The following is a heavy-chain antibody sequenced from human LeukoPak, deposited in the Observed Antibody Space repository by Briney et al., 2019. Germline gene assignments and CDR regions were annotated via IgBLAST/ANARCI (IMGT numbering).Heavy chain of an antibody. V-gene: IGHV3-48*01. CDR3: ARDLFQGVATAFDI. CDR1: GFTFANYN. Sequence: GGSLRLSCAASGFTFANYNFNWVRQAPGKGLEWVSYISSTSSTIYYADSMKGRFTISRDNAKNSLYLQMNSLRAEDTAGYYCARDLFQGVATAFDIWGQGTMVTVSS. D-gene: IGHD5-12*01. CDR2: ISSTSSTI. J-gene: IGHJ3*02.